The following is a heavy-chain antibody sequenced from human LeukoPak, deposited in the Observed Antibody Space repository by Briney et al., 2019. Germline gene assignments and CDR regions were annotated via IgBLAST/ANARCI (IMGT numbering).Heavy chain of an antibody. CDR1: GFTFSSYA. V-gene: IGHV3-30*04. CDR3: ARVGIAVAGNGGAFDI. J-gene: IGHJ3*02. D-gene: IGHD6-19*01. CDR2: ISYDGSNK. Sequence: PGRSLRLSCAASGFTFSSYAMHWVRQAPGKGLEWVAVISYDGSNKYYADSVKDRFTISRDNSKNTLYLQMNSLRAEDTAVYYCARVGIAVAGNGGAFDIWGQGTMVTVSS.